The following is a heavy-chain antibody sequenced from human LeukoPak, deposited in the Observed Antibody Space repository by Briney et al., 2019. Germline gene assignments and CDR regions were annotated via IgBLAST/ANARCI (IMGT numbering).Heavy chain of an antibody. CDR1: GGSVSSGSYY. J-gene: IGHJ4*02. D-gene: IGHD6-19*01. V-gene: IGHV4-61*01. CDR2: IYYSGST. Sequence: SETLSLTCTVSGGSVSSGSYYWSWIRQPPGKGLEWIVYIYYSGSTNYNPSLKSRVTISVDTSKNQFSLKLSSVTAADTAVYYCARFIAVAGTENFDYWGQGTLVTVSS. CDR3: ARFIAVAGTENFDY.